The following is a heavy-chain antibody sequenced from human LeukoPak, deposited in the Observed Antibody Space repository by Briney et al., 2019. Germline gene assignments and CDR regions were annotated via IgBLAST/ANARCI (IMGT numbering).Heavy chain of an antibody. V-gene: IGHV4-59*05. CDR2: IYYSGST. Sequence: SSETLSLTCTVSGGSISSYYWSWIRQPPGKGLEWIGSIYYSGSTYYNPSLKSRVTISVDTSKNQFSLKLSSVTAADTAVYYCARLLILTGLDYWGQGTLVTVSS. D-gene: IGHD3-9*01. CDR1: GGSISSYY. J-gene: IGHJ4*02. CDR3: ARLLILTGLDY.